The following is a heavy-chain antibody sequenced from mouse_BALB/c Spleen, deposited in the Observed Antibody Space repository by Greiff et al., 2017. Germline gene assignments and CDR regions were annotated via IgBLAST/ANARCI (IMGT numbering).Heavy chain of an antibody. CDR2: ISYSGST. CDR1: GDSITSGY. Sequence: EVQLQQSGPSLVKPSQTLSLTCSVTGDSITSGYWNWIRKFPGNKLEYMGYISYSGSTYYNPSLKSRISITRDTSKNQYYLQLNSVTTEDTATYYCARYHYYGSSYRYFDVWGAGTTVTVSS. D-gene: IGHD1-1*01. J-gene: IGHJ1*01. CDR3: ARYHYYGSSYRYFDV. V-gene: IGHV3-8*02.